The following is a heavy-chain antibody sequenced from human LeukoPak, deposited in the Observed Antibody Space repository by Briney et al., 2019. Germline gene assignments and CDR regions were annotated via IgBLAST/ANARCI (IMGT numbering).Heavy chain of an antibody. Sequence: GGSLRLSCAASGFTSTSYDMNRVRQAPGKGLEWVSYISNSGDTIYYADSVKGRFTISRDNAKKSLYLQMNSLRAEDTAVYYCATEPRLGDTSSYYFNYWGQGTVVTVSS. CDR2: ISNSGDTI. J-gene: IGHJ4*02. V-gene: IGHV3-48*03. CDR3: ATEPRLGDTSSYYFNY. CDR1: GFTSTSYD. D-gene: IGHD3-22*01.